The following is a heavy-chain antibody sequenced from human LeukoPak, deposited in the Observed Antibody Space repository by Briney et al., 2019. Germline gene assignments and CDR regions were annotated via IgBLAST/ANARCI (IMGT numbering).Heavy chain of an antibody. Sequence: SETLSLTCTVSGGSINDYYWNWIRQPADKGLERIGRIYSSGSTYYNPSLKSRVTMSVDTSKNQFSLTLNTVTAADTAVYYCAKLPHADGSFDSWGQGTLVTVSS. J-gene: IGHJ4*02. CDR3: AKLPHADGSFDS. V-gene: IGHV4-4*07. D-gene: IGHD5-24*01. CDR2: IYSSGST. CDR1: GGSINDYY.